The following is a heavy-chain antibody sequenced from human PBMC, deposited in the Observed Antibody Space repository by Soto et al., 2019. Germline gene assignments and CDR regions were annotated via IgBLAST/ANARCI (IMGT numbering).Heavy chain of an antibody. CDR2: ISGSGGST. J-gene: IGHJ4*02. Sequence: GGSLRLSCAASGFTFSSYAMSWVRQAPGKGLEWVSAISGSGGSTYYADSVKGRFTISRDNSKNTLYLQMNSLRAEDTAVYYCAKDISDSSGYYWDYWGQGTLVTVSS. CDR3: AKDISDSSGYYWDY. V-gene: IGHV3-23*01. CDR1: GFTFSSYA. D-gene: IGHD3-22*01.